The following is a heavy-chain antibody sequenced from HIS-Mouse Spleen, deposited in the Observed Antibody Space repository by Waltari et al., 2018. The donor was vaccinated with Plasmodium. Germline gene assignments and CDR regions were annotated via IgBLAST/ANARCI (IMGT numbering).Heavy chain of an antibody. J-gene: IGHJ6*02. CDR3: ARTTYSSSSAKYYYYGMDV. Sequence: QVTLRESGPALVKPTQTLTLTCTFSGFSLSPSGMCVTWIRQPPGKALEWLAGIDWDDDKYYSTSLKTRLTISKDTSKNQVVLTMTNMDPVDTATYYCARTTYSSSSAKYYYYGMDVWGQGTTVTVSS. CDR1: GFSLSPSGMC. D-gene: IGHD6-6*01. V-gene: IGHV2-70*15. CDR2: IDWDDDK.